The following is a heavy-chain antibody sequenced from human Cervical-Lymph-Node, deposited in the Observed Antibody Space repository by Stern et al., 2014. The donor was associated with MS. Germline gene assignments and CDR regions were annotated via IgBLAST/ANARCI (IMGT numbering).Heavy chain of an antibody. J-gene: IGHJ4*02. CDR2: FMPCLASS. V-gene: IGHV1-69*01. D-gene: IGHD2-8*02. CDR1: GGAFSRYP. Sequence: VQLEESGAEVRQPGSSVKVSCKASGGAFSRYPTSWVRQAPGQGLEWMGDFMPCLASSHYAQKFQGRLTMTTDESTSTAYMELSRLRSEDTALYFCARELGDRTGNRFDYWGQGTLVTVSS. CDR3: ARELGDRTGNRFDY.